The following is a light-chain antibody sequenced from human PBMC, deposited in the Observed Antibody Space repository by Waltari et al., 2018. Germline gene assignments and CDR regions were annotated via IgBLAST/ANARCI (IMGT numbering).Light chain of an antibody. CDR3: SSYAGSNSVV. CDR1: SSALGGYNY. J-gene: IGLJ2*01. Sequence: QSALTQPPSASGSPGQSVTISCTGTSSALGGYNYVSWYQQPPGKAPKLMIYEVSKRPSGVPDRFAGSKSGNTASLTVSGLQAEDEADYYCSSYAGSNSVVFGGGTKLTVL. CDR2: EVS. V-gene: IGLV2-8*01.